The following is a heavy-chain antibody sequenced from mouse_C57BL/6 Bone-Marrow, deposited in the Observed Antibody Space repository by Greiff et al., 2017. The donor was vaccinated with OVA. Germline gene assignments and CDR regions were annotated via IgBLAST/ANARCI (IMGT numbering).Heavy chain of an antibody. CDR1: GYSITSGYY. CDR3: AGGITTVVASPFDV. Sequence: VQLKESGPGLVKPSQSLSLTCSVTGYSITSGYYWNWIRQFPGNKLEWMGYISYDGSNNYNPSLKNRISITRDTSKNQFFLKLNSVTTEDTATYYCAGGITTVVASPFDVWGTGTTVTVSS. CDR2: ISYDGSN. V-gene: IGHV3-6*01. J-gene: IGHJ1*03. D-gene: IGHD1-1*01.